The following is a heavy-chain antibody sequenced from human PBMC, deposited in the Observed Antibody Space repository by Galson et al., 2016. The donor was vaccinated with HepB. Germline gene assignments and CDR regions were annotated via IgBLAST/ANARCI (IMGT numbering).Heavy chain of an antibody. CDR3: ARGHHGWVGQQLVLY. J-gene: IGHJ4*02. CDR1: GFTFSSYA. D-gene: IGHD6-13*01. V-gene: IGHV3-30*04. Sequence: SLRLSCAASGFTFSSYAMHWVRQAPGKGLEWVAVISYDGSNKYYADSVKGRFTISRDNSKNTLYLQMNSLRAEDTAVYYCARGHHGWVGQQLVLYWGQGTLVTVSS. CDR2: ISYDGSNK.